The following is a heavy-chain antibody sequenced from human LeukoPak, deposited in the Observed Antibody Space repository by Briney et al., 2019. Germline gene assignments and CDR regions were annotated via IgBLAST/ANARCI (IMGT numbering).Heavy chain of an antibody. CDR3: ARGPYSYDSSGAFDI. V-gene: IGHV4-38-2*02. CDR1: GYSISSGYY. D-gene: IGHD3-22*01. J-gene: IGHJ3*02. Sequence: SETLSLTCTVSGYSISSGYYRSWIRQPAGKGLEWIGRISSSGSTNYNPSLKSRVTISVETSKNQFSLKLSSVTAADTAVYFCARGPYSYDSSGAFDIWGQGTMVTVSS. CDR2: ISSSGST.